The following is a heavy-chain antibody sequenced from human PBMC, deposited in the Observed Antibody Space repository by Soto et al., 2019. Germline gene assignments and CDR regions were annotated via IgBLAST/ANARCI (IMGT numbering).Heavy chain of an antibody. CDR1: GYIFDNFG. CDR2: INAYNGNT. J-gene: IGHJ4*02. Sequence: ASVKVSCKASGYIFDNFGINWVRQAPGQGLEWMGWINAYNGNTNYAQKFQGRVTMTTDTSTNTAYMDLRSLRSDDTAVYFCARLSLSGTNRHPLDYWGQGTLVTVSS. V-gene: IGHV1-18*01. CDR3: ARLSLSGTNRHPLDY. D-gene: IGHD1-1*01.